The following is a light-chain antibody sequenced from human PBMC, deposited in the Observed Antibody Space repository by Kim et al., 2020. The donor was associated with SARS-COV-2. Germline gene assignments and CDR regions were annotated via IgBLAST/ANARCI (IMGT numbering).Light chain of an antibody. CDR2: GAS. CDR3: QQYYDWPPIT. V-gene: IGKV3-15*01. J-gene: IGKJ5*01. CDR1: QTIDSN. Sequence: SPGERVTRSCRASQTIDSNLAWYQQKPGQAPRLLIYGASTRGTGIPDRFSGGGSGTEFSLTISSLQSEDFAVYYCQQYYDWPPITFGQGTRLEIK.